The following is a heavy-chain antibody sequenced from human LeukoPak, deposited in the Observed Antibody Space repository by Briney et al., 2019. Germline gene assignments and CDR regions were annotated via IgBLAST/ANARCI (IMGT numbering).Heavy chain of an antibody. J-gene: IGHJ4*03. V-gene: IGHV3-48*01. CDR2: ISSSSTTI. CDR1: GFTFSSYG. Sequence: GGSLRLSCAASGFTFSSYGMHWVRQAPGKGLEWVSYISSSSTTIYYADSVKGRFTVSRDNARNSLFLQMNSLRAEDTAVYYCARDLFTTGRPSCLDYWGQGTTVTVSS. D-gene: IGHD4-17*01. CDR3: ARDLFTTGRPSCLDY.